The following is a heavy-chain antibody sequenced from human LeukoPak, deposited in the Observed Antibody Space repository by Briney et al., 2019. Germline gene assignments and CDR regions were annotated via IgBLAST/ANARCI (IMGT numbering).Heavy chain of an antibody. V-gene: IGHV4-59*01. D-gene: IGHD4-17*01. Sequence: PSETLSLTCTVSGGSISSYYWSWIRQPPGKGLEWIGYIYYSGSTNYNPSLKSRVTISVDTSKNQFSLKLSSVTAADTAVYYCATVTRSYWFDPWGQGTLVTVSS. CDR1: GGSISSYY. CDR2: IYYSGST. CDR3: ATVTRSYWFDP. J-gene: IGHJ5*02.